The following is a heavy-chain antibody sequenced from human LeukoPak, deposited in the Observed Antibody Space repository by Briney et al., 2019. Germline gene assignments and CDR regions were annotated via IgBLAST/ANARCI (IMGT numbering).Heavy chain of an antibody. CDR2: MNPNSGNT. Sequence: ASVKVSCKASGYTFTSYDINWVRQATGQGLEWMGWMNPNSGNTGYAQKFQGRVTITRDTSASTAYMELSSLRSEDTAVYYCARALYYYDSSGYYPTWGQGTLVTVSS. CDR3: ARALYYYDSSGYYPT. V-gene: IGHV1-8*01. J-gene: IGHJ4*02. D-gene: IGHD3-22*01. CDR1: GYTFTSYD.